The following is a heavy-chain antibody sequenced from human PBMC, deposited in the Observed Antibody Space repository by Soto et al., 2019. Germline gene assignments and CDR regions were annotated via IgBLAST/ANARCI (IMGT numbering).Heavy chain of an antibody. V-gene: IGHV3-74*01. Sequence: GGSLRLSCAASGFTFSSYWMHWVRQAPGKGLVWVSRINSDGSSTSYADSVKGRFTISRDNAKNTLYLQMNSLRAEDTAVYYCARDPVEDFWSVQSTYYYYYMDVWGKGTTVTVSS. D-gene: IGHD3-3*01. J-gene: IGHJ6*03. CDR3: ARDPVEDFWSVQSTYYYYYMDV. CDR2: INSDGSST. CDR1: GFTFSSYW.